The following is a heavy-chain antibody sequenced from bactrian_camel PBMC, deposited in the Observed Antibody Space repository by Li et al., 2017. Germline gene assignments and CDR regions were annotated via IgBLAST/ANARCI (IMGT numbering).Heavy chain of an antibody. J-gene: IGHJ4*01. D-gene: IGHD3*01. CDR1: GYTVSSTR. CDR2: IDTGDGST. V-gene: IGHV3S31*01. CDR3: AADQYAFNMGNAYRY. Sequence: DVQLVESGGGSVQAGGSLRLSCAASGYTVSSTRMGWFRQAPGKEREGVAAIDTGDGSTYYLNSVEGRFTISHDNAKNTLYLQMDSLKPEDSATYYCAADQYAFNMGNAYRYWGQGTQVTVS.